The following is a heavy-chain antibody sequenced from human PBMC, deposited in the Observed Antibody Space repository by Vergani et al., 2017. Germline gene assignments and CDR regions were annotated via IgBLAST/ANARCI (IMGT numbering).Heavy chain of an antibody. J-gene: IGHJ4*02. D-gene: IGHD6-6*01. CDR1: GGSISSYY. CDR3: ARDQGQLEFVN. V-gene: IGHV4-59*01. Sequence: QVQLQESGPGLLKPSETLSLTCTVSGGSISSYYWSWIRPPPGKGLEWIGYIYYSGSTNYNPSLKSRVTISVDTSKNKFSLKLSSVTGADTAVYYCARDQGQLEFVNWGQGTLVTVSS. CDR2: IYYSGST.